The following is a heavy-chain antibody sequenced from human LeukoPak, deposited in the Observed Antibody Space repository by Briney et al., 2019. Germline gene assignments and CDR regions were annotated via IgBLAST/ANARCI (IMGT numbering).Heavy chain of an antibody. CDR3: AKVVVAAAGTGRGFDY. V-gene: IGHV3-23*01. D-gene: IGHD6-13*01. Sequence: GGSLRLSCAASGFTFSSYAMSWVRQAPGKGLEWVSAISGSAGSTNYADSVKGRFTISRDNSKNTLYLQMNSLRAEDTAVYYCAKVVVAAAGTGRGFDYWGQGTLVTVSS. CDR1: GFTFSSYA. J-gene: IGHJ4*02. CDR2: ISGSAGST.